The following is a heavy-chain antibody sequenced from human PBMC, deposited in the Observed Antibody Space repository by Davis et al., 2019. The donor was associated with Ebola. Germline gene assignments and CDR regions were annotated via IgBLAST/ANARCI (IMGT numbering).Heavy chain of an antibody. CDR1: GYTFTNYY. Sequence: ASVKVSCKASGYTFTNYYMHWVRQAPGQGLEWMGWINPNSGCTNYAQTFQGRVTMTRDTSISTAYMELSRLTYDDTAVYYCARVAIAADPPFDYWGQGTLVTVSS. D-gene: IGHD6-13*01. V-gene: IGHV1-2*02. CDR3: ARVAIAADPPFDY. J-gene: IGHJ4*02. CDR2: INPNSGCT.